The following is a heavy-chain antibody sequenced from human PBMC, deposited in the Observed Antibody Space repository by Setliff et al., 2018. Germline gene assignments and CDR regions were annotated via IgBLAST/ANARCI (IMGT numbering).Heavy chain of an antibody. V-gene: IGHV3-48*04. CDR1: GFTFSSYA. CDR3: AREVVGAPSAFDI. D-gene: IGHD1-26*01. J-gene: IGHJ3*02. CDR2: ISGSGSTT. Sequence: GGSLRLSCAASGFTFSSYAMSWVRQAPGKGLEWVSYISGSGSTTYYADSVKGRFTISRDNARDSLFLQMNTLRAEDTAVYYCAREVVGAPSAFDIWGQGTMVTVSS.